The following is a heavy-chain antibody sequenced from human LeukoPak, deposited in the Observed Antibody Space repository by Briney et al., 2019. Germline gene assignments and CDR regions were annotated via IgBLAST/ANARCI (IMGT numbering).Heavy chain of an antibody. J-gene: IGHJ4*02. D-gene: IGHD3-9*01. CDR2: IYYSGST. CDR3: ARGSDDILTGYYWDY. CDR1: GGSISSGGYY. V-gene: IGHV4-31*03. Sequence: PSETLSLTCTVSGGSISSGGYYWSWIRQHPGKGLEWIGYIYYSGSTYYNPSLKSRVTISVDTSKNQFSLKLSSVTAADTAVYYCARGSDDILTGYYWDYWGQGTLVTVSS.